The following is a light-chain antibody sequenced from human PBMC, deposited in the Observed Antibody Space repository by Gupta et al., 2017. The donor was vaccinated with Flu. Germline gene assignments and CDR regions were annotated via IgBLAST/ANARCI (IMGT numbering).Light chain of an antibody. CDR1: QSGSGY. CDR2: DTT. CDR3: QQHSYGPPGLA. V-gene: IGKV3-11*01. Sequence: EIVLTQSPATLSLSPGDRATLSCSASQSGSGYLAWYQQKPGQAPRLLIYDTTNRATGIPARFSGSGSGTDFTLTISVLESEDFAVYYCQQHSYGPPGLAFGPGTKVDIK. J-gene: IGKJ3*01.